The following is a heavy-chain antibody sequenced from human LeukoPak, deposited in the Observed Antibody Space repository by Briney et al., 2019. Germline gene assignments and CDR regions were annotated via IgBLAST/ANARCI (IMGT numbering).Heavy chain of an antibody. V-gene: IGHV3-7*01. J-gene: IGHJ4*02. CDR1: GFTFSSYA. Sequence: GGSLRLSCAASGFTFSSYAMSWVRQAPGKGLEWVANIKQDGSENYYVDSVKGRFTISRDNAKNSLYLQMNSLRAEDTAVYYCARGHPLFDYWGQGTLVTVSS. CDR3: ARGHPLFDY. CDR2: IKQDGSEN.